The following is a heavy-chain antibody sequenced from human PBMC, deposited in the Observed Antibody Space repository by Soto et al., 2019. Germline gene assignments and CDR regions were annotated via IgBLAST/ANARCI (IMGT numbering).Heavy chain of an antibody. J-gene: IGHJ6*02. CDR2: INPNSGCT. Sequence: ASVKVSCKASGYTFTGYYMHWVRQAPGQGVEWMGGINPNSGCTNYAQKFQGRVTMTRDTSISTAYMELSRLRSDDTAVYYCARDTVMVRGVIMYYYYGMDVWGQGTTVTVSS. CDR1: GYTFTGYY. CDR3: ARDTVMVRGVIMYYYYGMDV. V-gene: IGHV1-2*02. D-gene: IGHD3-10*01.